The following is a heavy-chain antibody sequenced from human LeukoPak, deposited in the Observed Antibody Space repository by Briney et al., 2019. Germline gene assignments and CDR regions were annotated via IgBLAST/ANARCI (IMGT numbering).Heavy chain of an antibody. J-gene: IGHJ3*01. V-gene: IGHV3-72*01. D-gene: IGHD1-26*01. CDR3: TRGFSGRSVYAFDV. CDR2: TGNKADRYTT. CDR1: GFILSDHY. Sequence: GGSLRLSCAASGFILSDHYIDWVRQAPGKGLEWVGRTGNKADRYTTEYAASVKGRLTVSRDGSETSLYLQMNSLKTEDTAVYYCTRGFSGRSVYAFDVWGQGTMVTVSA.